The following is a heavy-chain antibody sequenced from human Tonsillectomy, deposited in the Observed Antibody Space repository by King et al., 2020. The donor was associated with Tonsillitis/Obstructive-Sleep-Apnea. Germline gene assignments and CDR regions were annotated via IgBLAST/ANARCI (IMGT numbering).Heavy chain of an antibody. CDR3: ARIGAAAGTPFDS. D-gene: IGHD6-13*01. Sequence: HVQLQESGPGLVKPSQTLSLTCTVSGGSISSDNYYWTWIRQHPGKGLEWIGYSYYSGSPYYNPSLKSRVTISVDTSKNQFSLKLTSVTAADTAVYYCARIGAAAGTPFDSWGQGTLVTVSS. CDR2: SYYSGSP. V-gene: IGHV4-31*03. J-gene: IGHJ4*02. CDR1: GGSISSDNYY.